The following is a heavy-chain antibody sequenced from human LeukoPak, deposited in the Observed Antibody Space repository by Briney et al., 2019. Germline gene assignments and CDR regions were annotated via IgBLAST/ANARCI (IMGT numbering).Heavy chain of an antibody. D-gene: IGHD3-10*01. CDR3: ARALLWFGEFANSNWFDP. CDR2: IRTSSGTR. V-gene: IGHV3-48*01. Sequence: GGSLRLSCAASGFTFSSYTMNWVRQAPGKGLEWISYIRTSSGTRYYADSVKGRFTISRDNSKNTLYLQMNSLRAEDTAVYYCARALLWFGEFANSNWFDPWGQGTLVTVSS. CDR1: GFTFSSYT. J-gene: IGHJ5*02.